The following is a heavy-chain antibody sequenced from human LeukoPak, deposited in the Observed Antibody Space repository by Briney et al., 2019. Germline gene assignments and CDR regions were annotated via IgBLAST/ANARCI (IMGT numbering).Heavy chain of an antibody. J-gene: IGHJ4*02. CDR2: ISGSGGST. V-gene: IGHV3-23*01. CDR3: VKDSDVEMATIFCL. CDR1: GFTFSSYA. Sequence: GGSLRLSCAASGFTFSSYAMSWVRQAPGKGLEWVSAISGSGGSTYYADSVKGRFTISRDNSKNTLYLQMNSLRAEDTAVYYCVKDSDVEMATIFCLWGQGTLVTVSS. D-gene: IGHD5-24*01.